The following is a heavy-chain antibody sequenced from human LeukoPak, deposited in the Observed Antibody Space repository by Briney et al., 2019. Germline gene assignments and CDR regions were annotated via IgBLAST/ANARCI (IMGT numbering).Heavy chain of an antibody. D-gene: IGHD3-22*01. CDR3: ARVGPYYYDSSGLPPNYYYYYGMDV. CDR1: GYTFTSYY. CDR2: INPSGGST. V-gene: IGHV1-46*01. J-gene: IGHJ6*02. Sequence: ASVKVSCKASGYTFTSYYIHWVRQAPGQGLEWMGIINPSGGSTSYAQKFQGRVTMTRDTSTSTVYMELSSLRSEDTAVYYCARVGPYYYDSSGLPPNYYYYYGMDVWGQGTTVTVSS.